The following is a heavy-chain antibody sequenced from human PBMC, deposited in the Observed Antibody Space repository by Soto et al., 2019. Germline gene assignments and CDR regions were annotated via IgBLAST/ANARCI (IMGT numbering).Heavy chain of an antibody. CDR3: ARVLPPTYYDFWSGIGRGDYYYYMDV. J-gene: IGHJ6*03. V-gene: IGHV3-21*01. CDR2: ISSSSSYI. D-gene: IGHD3-3*01. Sequence: GGSLRLSCAASGFTFSSYSMNWVRQAPGKGLEWVSSISSSSSYIYYADSVKGRFTISRDNAKNSLYLQMNSLRAEDTAVYYCARVLPPTYYDFWSGIGRGDYYYYMDVWGKGTTVTVSS. CDR1: GFTFSSYS.